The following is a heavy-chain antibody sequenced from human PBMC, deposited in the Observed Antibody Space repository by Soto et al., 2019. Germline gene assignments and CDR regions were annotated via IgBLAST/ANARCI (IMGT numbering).Heavy chain of an antibody. CDR3: ARENELWFGEFNYYGMDV. CDR2: IIPIFGTA. D-gene: IGHD3-10*01. CDR1: GGTFSSYA. Sequence: ASVKVSCKASGGTFSSYAISWVRQAPGQGLEWMGGIIPIFGTANYAQKFQGRVTITADESTSTAYMELSSLRSEDTAVYYCARENELWFGEFNYYGMDVWGQGTTVTVSS. V-gene: IGHV1-69*13. J-gene: IGHJ6*02.